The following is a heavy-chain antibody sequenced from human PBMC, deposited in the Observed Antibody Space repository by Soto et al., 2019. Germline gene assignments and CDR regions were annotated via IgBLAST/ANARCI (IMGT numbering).Heavy chain of an antibody. V-gene: IGHV4-4*02. J-gene: IGHJ5*02. CDR2: IYHSGST. Sequence: PSETLSLTCAVSGGSISSSNWWSWVRQPPGKGLEWIGEIYHSGSTNYNPSLKGRITIAVDKSKNHVSLNLRSLTAADTAVYYCARGGDSSGYESLTWFAPWPHATLVTVSS. CDR3: ARGGDSSGYESLTWFAP. D-gene: IGHD3-22*01. CDR1: GGSISSSNW.